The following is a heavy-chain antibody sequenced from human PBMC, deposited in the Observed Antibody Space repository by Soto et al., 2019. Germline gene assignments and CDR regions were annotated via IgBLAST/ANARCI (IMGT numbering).Heavy chain of an antibody. D-gene: IGHD1-26*01. J-gene: IGHJ4*02. Sequence: PSETLSLTCDVYGGSFSGYIWTWIRQTPGKGLQWIGQINHSGSANYNPSLKSRVTISVHTSKSQFSLELSSVTAADTAVYYCARGLISGSHYSGGWYYFDSWGQGTQVTVPQ. V-gene: IGHV4-34*01. CDR1: GGSFSGYI. CDR3: ARGLISGSHYSGGWYYFDS. CDR2: INHSGSA.